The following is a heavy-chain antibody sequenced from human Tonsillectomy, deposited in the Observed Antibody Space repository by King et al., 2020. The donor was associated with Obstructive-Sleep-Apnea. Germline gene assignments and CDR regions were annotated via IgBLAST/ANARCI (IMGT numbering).Heavy chain of an antibody. CDR1: GGSISSSNW. J-gene: IGHJ4*02. CDR3: ASDSGGYCSGGSCYSRGGYDY. CDR2: IYHSGTT. V-gene: IGHV4-4*02. Sequence: HVQLQESGPGLVKPSGTLSLTCAVSGGSISSSNWWSWVRQPPGKGLEWIGEIYHSGTTNYNPSLKSRVTISADKSKNQFSLELSSVTAADTAVYYCASDSGGYCSGGSCYSRGGYDYWGQGTLVTVSS. D-gene: IGHD2-15*01.